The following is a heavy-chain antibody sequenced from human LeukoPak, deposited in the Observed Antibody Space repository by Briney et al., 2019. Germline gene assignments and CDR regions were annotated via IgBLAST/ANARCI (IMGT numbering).Heavy chain of an antibody. D-gene: IGHD5-12*01. J-gene: IGHJ5*02. CDR2: IIPIFGTA. CDR3: ATEVATIDNWFDP. CDR1: GGTFSSYA. V-gene: IGHV1-69*01. Sequence: SVKVPCKASGGTFSSYAISWVRQAPGQGLEWMGGIIPIFGTANYAQKFQGRVTITANESTSTAYMELSSLRSEDTAVYYCATEVATIDNWFDPWGQGTLVTVSS.